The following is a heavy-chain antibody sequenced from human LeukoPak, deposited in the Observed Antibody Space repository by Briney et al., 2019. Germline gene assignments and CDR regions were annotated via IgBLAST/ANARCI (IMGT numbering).Heavy chain of an antibody. CDR2: IIPILGIA. D-gene: IGHD3-10*01. Sequence: SVKVSCEASGGTFSSYAISWVRQAPGQGLEWMGRIIPILGIANYAQKFQGRVTITADKSTSTAYMELSSLRSEDTAVYYCARGGPYGSGSYYKGGHRFDPWGQGTLVTVSS. J-gene: IGHJ5*02. CDR3: ARGGPYGSGSYYKGGHRFDP. CDR1: GGTFSSYA. V-gene: IGHV1-69*04.